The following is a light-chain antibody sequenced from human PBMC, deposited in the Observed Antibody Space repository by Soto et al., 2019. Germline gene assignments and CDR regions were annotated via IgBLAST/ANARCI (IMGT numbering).Light chain of an antibody. Sequence: DIVLTQSPGTLSLSPGDRATLSCRASQSVSTSYLAWYQQKPGQAPRLLIYGASSRATGIPDRFSGSGSGTEFTLTISRLEPEDFAVYYCQQYGSSSWTFGQGTKVDIK. J-gene: IGKJ1*01. CDR3: QQYGSSSWT. V-gene: IGKV3-20*01. CDR2: GAS. CDR1: QSVSTSY.